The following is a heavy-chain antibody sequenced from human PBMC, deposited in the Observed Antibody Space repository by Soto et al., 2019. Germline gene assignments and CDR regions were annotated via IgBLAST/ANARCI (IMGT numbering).Heavy chain of an antibody. J-gene: IGHJ4*01. V-gene: IGHV4-4*02. CDR1: GASISSGNW. Sequence: VQLQESGPGLVKPSGTLSLTCAVSGASISSGNWWSWVRQSPGKGLEWIGEIYHSGSTNHNPSLKSRVIISLDKSRNQFSLKPSSVTAADTAVYFCASHRGNTFGPYDDWGQGTQVTVSS. CDR2: IYHSGST. D-gene: IGHD3-16*01. CDR3: ASHRGNTFGPYDD.